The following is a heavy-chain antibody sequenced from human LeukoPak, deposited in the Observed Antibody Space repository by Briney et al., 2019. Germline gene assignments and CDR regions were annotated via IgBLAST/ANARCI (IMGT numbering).Heavy chain of an antibody. V-gene: IGHV4-59*01. J-gene: IGHJ5*02. CDR3: ARGYRSSTSCSHYNWFDP. D-gene: IGHD2-2*01. CDR2: IYYSGST. Sequence: PSETLSLTCTVSGGSISSYYWSWIRQPPGKGLEWIGYIYYSGSTNYNPSLKSRVTISVDTSKNQFSLKLSSVTAADTAVYYCARGYRSSTSCSHYNWFDPWGQGTLVTVSS. CDR1: GGSISSYY.